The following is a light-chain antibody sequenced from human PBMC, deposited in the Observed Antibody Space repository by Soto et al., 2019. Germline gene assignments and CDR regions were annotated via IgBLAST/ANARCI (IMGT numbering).Light chain of an antibody. V-gene: IGKV3-20*01. Sequence: EIVLTQFPVTLSLSPVESATLSCMASQSVSGNYLAWYQQKPGQSPRLVIYDASSRATGIPDRFSGSGSGTDFTLTISRLEPEDFAVYFCYQYDSSPWTCGQGTKGDIK. CDR1: QSVSGNY. CDR3: YQYDSSPWT. CDR2: DAS. J-gene: IGKJ1*01.